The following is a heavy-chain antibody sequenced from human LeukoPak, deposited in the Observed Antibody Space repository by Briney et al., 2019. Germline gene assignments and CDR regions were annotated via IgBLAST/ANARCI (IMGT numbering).Heavy chain of an antibody. CDR3: ARGRGNWNDQGPVAFDI. V-gene: IGHV1-69*05. CDR1: GGTFSSYA. Sequence: GASVKVSCKASGGTFSSYAISWVRQAPGQGLEWMGGIIPIFGTANYAQKFQGRVTITTDESTSTAYMELSSLRSEDTAVYYCARGRGNWNDQGPVAFDIWGQGTMVTVSS. CDR2: IIPIFGTA. D-gene: IGHD1-1*01. J-gene: IGHJ3*02.